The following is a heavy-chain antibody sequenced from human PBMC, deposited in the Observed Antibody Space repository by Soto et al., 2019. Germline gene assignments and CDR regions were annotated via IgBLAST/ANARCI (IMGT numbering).Heavy chain of an antibody. V-gene: IGHV3-30-3*01. J-gene: IGHJ4*02. Sequence: QVQLVESGGGVVQPGRSLRLSCAASGFTFSSYAMHWVRQAPGKGLEWVAVISYDGSNKYYADSVKGRFTISRDNSKNTLYLRMNSLRAEDTAVYYCARDSLAAAFYWGQGTLVTVSS. D-gene: IGHD6-13*01. CDR1: GFTFSSYA. CDR2: ISYDGSNK. CDR3: ARDSLAAAFY.